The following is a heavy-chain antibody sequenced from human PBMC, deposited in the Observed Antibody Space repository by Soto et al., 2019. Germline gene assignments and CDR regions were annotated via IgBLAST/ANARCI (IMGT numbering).Heavy chain of an antibody. V-gene: IGHV4-59*01. CDR3: ARPPLSGYDWAAFDI. CDR1: GGSISSYY. D-gene: IGHD5-12*01. J-gene: IGHJ3*02. CDR2: IYYSGST. Sequence: SETLSLSCTVSGGSISSYYWSWIRQPPGKGLEWIGYIYYSGSTNYNPSLKSRVTISVDTSKNQFSLKLSSVTAADTAVYYCARPPLSGYDWAAFDIWGQGTMVTVSS.